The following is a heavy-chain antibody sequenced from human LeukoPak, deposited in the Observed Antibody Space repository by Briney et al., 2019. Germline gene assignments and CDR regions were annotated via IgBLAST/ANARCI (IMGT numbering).Heavy chain of an antibody. V-gene: IGHV4-59*08. CDR3: ARQSFYDYVEVSYFDY. Sequence: PSETLSLTCTVSGGSISSYYWSWIRQPPGKGLEWIGYIYYSGSTNYNPSLKSRVTISVDTSKNQFSLKLSSVTAADTAVYYCARQSFYDYVEVSYFDYWGQGTLVTVSS. D-gene: IGHD3-16*01. CDR1: GGSISSYY. J-gene: IGHJ4*02. CDR2: IYYSGST.